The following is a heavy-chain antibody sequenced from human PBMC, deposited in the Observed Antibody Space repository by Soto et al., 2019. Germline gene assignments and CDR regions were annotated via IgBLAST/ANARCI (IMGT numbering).Heavy chain of an antibody. V-gene: IGHV4-59*01. CDR1: GGSISSYY. J-gene: IGHJ3*02. Sequence: SETLSLTCTVSGGSISSYYWSWLRPTPGKGLEWIGYIYYSGSTNYNPSLKSRVTISVDTSKNQFSLKLSSVTAADTAVYYCARATGIAARVAFDIWGQGTMVTVSS. CDR2: IYYSGST. D-gene: IGHD6-6*01. CDR3: ARATGIAARVAFDI.